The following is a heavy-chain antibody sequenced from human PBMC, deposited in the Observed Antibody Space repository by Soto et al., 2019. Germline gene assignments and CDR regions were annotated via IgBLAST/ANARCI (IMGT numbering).Heavy chain of an antibody. CDR3: ARGGAGTYHV. CDR2: TYYRGNT. V-gene: IGHV4-31*02. D-gene: IGHD3-10*01. J-gene: IGHJ4*02. Sequence: QVQLQESGPGLVKPSQTLTLTCTVSDDSITGGGYFWTWIRQLPGKGLEWLGSTYYRGNTFYNPSLTSRGTISLDTSQRRVSLRVTSETAADTAIYFCARGGAGTYHVWGQGTLVIVSS. CDR1: DDSITGGGYF.